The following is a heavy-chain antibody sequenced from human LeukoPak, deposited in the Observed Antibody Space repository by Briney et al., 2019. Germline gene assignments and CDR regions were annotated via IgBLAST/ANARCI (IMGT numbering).Heavy chain of an antibody. CDR3: ARAVVVVAATAYYYYGMEV. CDR1: GFTFSSYS. J-gene: IGHJ6*02. V-gene: IGHV3-21*01. CDR2: ISSSSSYI. D-gene: IGHD2-15*01. Sequence: GGSLRLSCAASGFTFSSYSMNWVRQAPGKGLEWVSSISSSSSYIYYADSVKGRFTISRDNAKNSLYLQMNSLRAEDTAVYYCARAVVVVAATAYYYYGMEVWGQGTTVTVSS.